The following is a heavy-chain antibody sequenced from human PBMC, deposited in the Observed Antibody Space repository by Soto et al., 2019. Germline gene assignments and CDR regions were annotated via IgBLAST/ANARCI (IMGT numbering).Heavy chain of an antibody. D-gene: IGHD1-1*01. V-gene: IGHV4-31*02. J-gene: IGHJ6*02. CDR2: IHYRGSL. CDR3: ARELPQRQGRNMDV. Sequence: WTWIRQPPRKGLEWIGYIHYRGSLYYNPSFKSRVSMSVVTSENQFSLNLTSVTAADTAVYYCARELPQRQGRNMDVWGQGTTVTVSS.